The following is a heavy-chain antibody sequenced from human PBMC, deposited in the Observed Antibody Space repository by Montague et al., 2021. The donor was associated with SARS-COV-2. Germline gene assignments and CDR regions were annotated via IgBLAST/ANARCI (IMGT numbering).Heavy chain of an antibody. CDR1: SGSLSGYY. Sequence: SETLSLTCTASSGSLSGYYWNWIRQPPGKGLEWIGFTHYNGTTKYNPSLKSRHNMSLDTSKNRFSLTLNSVTAADTAIYYCARGTAYDHVYYWGQGAPVTVAS. J-gene: IGHJ4*02. D-gene: IGHD2-8*02. V-gene: IGHV4-59*12. CDR3: ARGTAYDHVYY. CDR2: THYNGTT.